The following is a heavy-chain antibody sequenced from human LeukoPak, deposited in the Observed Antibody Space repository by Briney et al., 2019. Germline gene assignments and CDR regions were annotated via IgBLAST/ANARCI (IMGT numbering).Heavy chain of an antibody. J-gene: IGHJ4*02. CDR2: ISGSGGST. D-gene: IGHD3-22*01. Sequence: GGSLRLSCAASGFTFSSYAMSWVRQAPGKGLEWVSAISGSGGSTYYADSVKGRFTISRDNSKNTLYLQMNSLRAEDTAVYYCAKEVGSYYYDSSGYNTFDYWGQGTLVTVSS. CDR1: GFTFSSYA. CDR3: AKEVGSYYYDSSGYNTFDY. V-gene: IGHV3-23*01.